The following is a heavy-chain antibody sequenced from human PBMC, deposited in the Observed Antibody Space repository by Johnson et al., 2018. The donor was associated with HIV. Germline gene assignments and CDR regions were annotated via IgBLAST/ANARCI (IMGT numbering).Heavy chain of an antibody. CDR1: GLTFGSYS. Sequence: QMLLVESGGGLVQPGRSLRLSCAASGLTFGSYSLHWFRQAPGRGLEWVAVISYDGSNKYYADSVKGRFTISRDNSKNTLYLQMNSQRAEDTAVYYCAKGGAVAGSRDAFDIWGQGTMVTVSS. CDR2: ISYDGSNK. CDR3: AKGGAVAGSRDAFDI. J-gene: IGHJ3*02. V-gene: IGHV3-30*04. D-gene: IGHD6-19*01.